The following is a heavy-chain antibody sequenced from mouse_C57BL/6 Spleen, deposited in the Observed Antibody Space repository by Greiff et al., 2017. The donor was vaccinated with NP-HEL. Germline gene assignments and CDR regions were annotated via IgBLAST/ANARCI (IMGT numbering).Heavy chain of an antibody. CDR2: ISNGGGST. CDR3: ARQRSSYWYFDV. Sequence: EVMLVESGGGLVQPGGSLKLSCAASGFTFSDYYMYWVRQTPEKRLEWVAYISNGGGSTYYPDTVKGRFTISRDNAKNTLYLQMSRLKSEDTAMYYCARQRSSYWYFDVWGTGTTVTVSS. J-gene: IGHJ1*03. V-gene: IGHV5-12*01. CDR1: GFTFSDYY. D-gene: IGHD1-1*01.